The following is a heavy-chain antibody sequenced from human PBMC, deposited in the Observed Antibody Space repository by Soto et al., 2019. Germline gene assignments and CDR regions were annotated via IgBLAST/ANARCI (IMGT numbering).Heavy chain of an antibody. CDR3: AKGVDSGYDWGGAFDI. CDR1: GFTFSSYA. J-gene: IGHJ3*02. D-gene: IGHD5-12*01. V-gene: IGHV3-23*01. CDR2: ISGSGGST. Sequence: GGSLRLSCAASGFTFSSYAMSWVRQAPGKGLEWVSAISGSGGSTYYADSVKGRFTISRDNSKNTLYLQMNSLRAEDTAVYYCAKGVDSGYDWGGAFDIWGQGTMVTVSS.